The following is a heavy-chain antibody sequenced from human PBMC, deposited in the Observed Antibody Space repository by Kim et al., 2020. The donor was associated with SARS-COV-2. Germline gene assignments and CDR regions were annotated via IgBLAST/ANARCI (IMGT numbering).Heavy chain of an antibody. CDR3: ASILLWFGELPPY. Sequence: GGSLRLSCAASGFTFSSYAMSWVRQAPGKGLEWVSAISGSGGSTYYADSVKGRFTISRDNSKNTLYLQMNSLRAEDTAVYYCASILLWFGELPPYWGQGTLVTVSS. D-gene: IGHD3-10*01. CDR1: GFTFSSYA. V-gene: IGHV3-23*01. J-gene: IGHJ4*02. CDR2: ISGSGGST.